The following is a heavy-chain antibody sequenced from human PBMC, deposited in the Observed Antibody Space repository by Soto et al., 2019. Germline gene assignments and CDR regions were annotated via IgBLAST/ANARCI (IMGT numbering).Heavy chain of an antibody. CDR2: IYPGDSDT. D-gene: IGHD3-3*01. V-gene: IGHV5-51*01. CDR3: ARLTHFGVAPGDYYYMDV. Sequence: PGESLKISCKGSGYSFTSYWIGWVRQMPGKGLEWMGIIYPGDSDTRYSPSFQGQVTISADKSISTAYLQWSSLKASDTAMYYCARLTHFGVAPGDYYYMDVWGKGTTVTVSS. CDR1: GYSFTSYW. J-gene: IGHJ6*03.